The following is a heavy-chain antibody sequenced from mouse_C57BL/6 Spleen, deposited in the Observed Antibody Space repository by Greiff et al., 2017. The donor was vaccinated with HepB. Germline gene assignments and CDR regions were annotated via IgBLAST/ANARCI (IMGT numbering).Heavy chain of an antibody. J-gene: IGHJ3*01. CDR1: GYTFTDYY. Sequence: VQLQQSGPELVKPGASVKISCKASGYTFTDYYMNWVKQSHGKSLEWIGDINPNNGGTSYNQKFKGKATLTVDKSSSTAYMELRSLTSEDSAVYYCSYDGVSTWFAYWGQGTLVTVSA. D-gene: IGHD2-3*01. CDR3: SYDGVSTWFAY. CDR2: INPNNGGT. V-gene: IGHV1-26*01.